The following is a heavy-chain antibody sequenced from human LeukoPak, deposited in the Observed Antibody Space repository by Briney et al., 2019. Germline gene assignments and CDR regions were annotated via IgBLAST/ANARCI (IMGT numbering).Heavy chain of an antibody. CDR3: ARDSFETDIDY. Sequence: TGGSLRLSCAASGFLFSRYWMSWVRQAPGKGLEWVADTKEDGSEKYYVESMKGRFTISRDNVKNSLYLQINSLRAEDTAAYYCARDSFETDIDYWGQGTLVTVSS. CDR1: GFLFSRYW. J-gene: IGHJ4*02. V-gene: IGHV3-7*01. D-gene: IGHD1-14*01. CDR2: TKEDGSEK.